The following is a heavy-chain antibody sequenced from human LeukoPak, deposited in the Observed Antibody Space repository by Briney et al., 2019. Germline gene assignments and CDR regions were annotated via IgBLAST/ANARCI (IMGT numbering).Heavy chain of an antibody. Sequence: GRSLRLSCAASGFTFSSYAMHWVRQAPGKGLEWVAVISYDGSNKYYADSVKGRFTISRDNSKNTLYLQMNSLRAEDTAVYYCARDRWEYFDYWGQGTLVTVSS. V-gene: IGHV3-30-3*01. CDR1: GFTFSSYA. CDR2: ISYDGSNK. J-gene: IGHJ4*02. D-gene: IGHD1-26*01. CDR3: ARDRWEYFDY.